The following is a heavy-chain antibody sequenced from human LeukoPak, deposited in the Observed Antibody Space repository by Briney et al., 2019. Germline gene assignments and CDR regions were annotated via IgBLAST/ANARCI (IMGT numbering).Heavy chain of an antibody. CDR3: ARGRSSYLYIAAPTKYFDY. J-gene: IGHJ4*02. Sequence: SETLSLTCAVYGGSFSGYQWSWIRQPPGKGLEWIGGINQSGSTNYNPSLKSRVTMSVDTSKTQFSLKLNSVTAADTAVYYCARGRSSYLYIAAPTKYFDYWGQGTLVTVSS. CDR1: GGSFSGYQ. D-gene: IGHD5-12*01. V-gene: IGHV4-34*01. CDR2: INQSGST.